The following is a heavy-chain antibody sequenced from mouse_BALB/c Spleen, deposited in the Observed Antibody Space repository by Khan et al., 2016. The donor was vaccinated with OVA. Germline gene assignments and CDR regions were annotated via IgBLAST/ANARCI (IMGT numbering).Heavy chain of an antibody. CDR3: AKDRPYYAMDY. J-gene: IGHJ4*01. V-gene: IGHV2-6-5*01. CDR1: GFSLADYA. CDR2: IWGGGSK. Sequence: VKLKESGPGLVAPSQSLSITCTVSGFSLADYAVSWIRQPPGKGLEWLGVIWGGGSKYYNSALKSRLSISQDNSKSQVFLKMNSLQTDDTAMYYCAKDRPYYAMDYWGQGTSVTVSS.